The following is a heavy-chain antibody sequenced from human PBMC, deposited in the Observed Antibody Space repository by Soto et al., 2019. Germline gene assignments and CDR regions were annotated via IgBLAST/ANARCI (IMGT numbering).Heavy chain of an antibody. D-gene: IGHD3-16*01. Sequence: SETLSLTCPVSGGSISSSSYYWGWIRQPPGKGLEWIGSIYYSGSTYYNPSLKSRVTISVDTSKNQFSLKLSSVTAADTAVYYCADLGDYNAFDIWGQGTMVTVSS. CDR2: IYYSGST. V-gene: IGHV4-39*01. CDR3: ADLGDYNAFDI. J-gene: IGHJ3*02. CDR1: GGSISSSSYY.